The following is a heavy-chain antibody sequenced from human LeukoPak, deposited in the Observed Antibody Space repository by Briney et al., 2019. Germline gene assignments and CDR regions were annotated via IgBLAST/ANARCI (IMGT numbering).Heavy chain of an antibody. CDR3: ATVRAFISERNDAFDI. D-gene: IGHD3-10*01. Sequence: ASVKVSCKVSGYTLTALSMHWVRQAPGKGLEWMGGFDPEDGETIFSQKFQGRVTMTEDTSTDTAYMELSSLRSEDTAVYYCATVRAFISERNDAFDIWGQGTMVAVSS. J-gene: IGHJ3*02. CDR2: FDPEDGET. CDR1: GYTLTALS. V-gene: IGHV1-24*01.